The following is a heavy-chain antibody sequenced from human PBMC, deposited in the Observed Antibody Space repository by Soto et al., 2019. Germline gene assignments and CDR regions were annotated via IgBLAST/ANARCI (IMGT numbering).Heavy chain of an antibody. V-gene: IGHV3-30*18. Sequence: GGSLRLSCAASGFTLSSYGMHWVRQAPGKGLEWVAVISYDGSNKYYADSVKGRFTISRDNSKNTLYLQMNSLRAEDTAVYYCAKDHQSLGYDFWSGYLTSYYYYYMDVWGKGTTVTVSS. J-gene: IGHJ6*03. CDR2: ISYDGSNK. CDR1: GFTLSSYG. CDR3: AKDHQSLGYDFWSGYLTSYYYYYMDV. D-gene: IGHD3-3*01.